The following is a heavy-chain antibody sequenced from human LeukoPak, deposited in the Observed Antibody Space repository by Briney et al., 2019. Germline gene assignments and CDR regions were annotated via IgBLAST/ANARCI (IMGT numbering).Heavy chain of an antibody. CDR2: IKQGGSEK. CDR1: GFTFSSYW. Sequence: GGSLRLSCAASGFTFSSYWMSWVRQAPGKGLEWVANIKQGGSEKYYVDSVKGRFTISRDNAKNSLYLQMNSVRAEDTAVYYCARDDRGNWFDPWGQGTLVTVSS. D-gene: IGHD3-10*01. V-gene: IGHV3-7*01. CDR3: ARDDRGNWFDP. J-gene: IGHJ5*02.